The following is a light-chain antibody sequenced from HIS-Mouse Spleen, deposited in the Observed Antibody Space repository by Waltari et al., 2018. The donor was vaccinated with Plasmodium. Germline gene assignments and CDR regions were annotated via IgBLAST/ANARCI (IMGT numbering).Light chain of an antibody. J-gene: IGLJ3*02. CDR1: SGPVSPGSY. Sequence: QTVVTQEPSFSVSPGGTVTLTCGLSSGPVSPGSYPSWYQQTPGQAPRTLIYSTNTRSSGVPDRFSGSILGNKAALTITGAQADDESDYYCVLYMGSGIWVFGGGTKLTVL. CDR2: STN. CDR3: VLYMGSGIWV. V-gene: IGLV8-61*01.